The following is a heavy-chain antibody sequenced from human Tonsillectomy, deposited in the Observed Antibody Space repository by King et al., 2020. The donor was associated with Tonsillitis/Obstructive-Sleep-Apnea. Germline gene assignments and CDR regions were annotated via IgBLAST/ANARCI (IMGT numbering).Heavy chain of an antibody. CDR3: AREFDSLDY. V-gene: IGHV4-34*01. CDR2: IDHSGST. CDR1: GGSFSGYY. Sequence: VQLQQWGAGLLKPSETLSLTCAVYGGSFSGYYWSGIRQPPGKGLEWIGEIDHSGSTNYNPSLKSRVTVSVDTSKNQFSLKLSSVTAADTAVYSCAREFDSLDYWGQGTLVTVSS. J-gene: IGHJ4*02. D-gene: IGHD2-15*01.